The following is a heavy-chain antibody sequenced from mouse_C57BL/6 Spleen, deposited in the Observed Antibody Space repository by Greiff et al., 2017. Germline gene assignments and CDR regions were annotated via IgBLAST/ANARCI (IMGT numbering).Heavy chain of an antibody. J-gene: IGHJ4*01. CDR1: GYTFTTYP. Sequence: QVQLQQPGAELVKPGASVKMSCKASGYTFTTYPIAWMKQNPGQSLEWIGNFHPYNDDTKYNEKFKGKATLTVEKSSSTVYLELSRLTSDDSAVYYSTRSRLPYAMDYWGQGTSVTVSS. D-gene: IGHD2-4*01. V-gene: IGHV1-47*01. CDR3: TRSRLPYAMDY. CDR2: FHPYNDDT.